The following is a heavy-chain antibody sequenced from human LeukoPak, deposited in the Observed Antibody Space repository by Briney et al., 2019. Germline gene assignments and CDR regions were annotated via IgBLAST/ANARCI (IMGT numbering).Heavy chain of an antibody. J-gene: IGHJ4*02. CDR3: TTVILNTIPFDF. Sequence: ASVKVSCKVSGYTLTQLSIHWVRQAPGKGLEWMGGFDPEYGKTIYAQKFQGRVTMTEDTSTDTAYLELSSLRSEDAALYYCTTVILNTIPFDFWGQGTLVTVSS. D-gene: IGHD2-21*01. CDR2: FDPEYGKT. V-gene: IGHV1-24*01. CDR1: GYTLTQLS.